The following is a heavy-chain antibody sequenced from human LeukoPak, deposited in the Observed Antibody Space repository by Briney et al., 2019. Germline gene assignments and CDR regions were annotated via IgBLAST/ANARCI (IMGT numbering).Heavy chain of an antibody. Sequence: PGGSLRLSCAVSGFTFSSYGMHWVRQAPGKGLEWVTSILYDGSNKYYADSVKGRFTISRDNSKNTLYLQMNNLRTEDTAVYYCAKDQSTGNSITGGDYWGQGTLVTVSS. CDR2: ILYDGSNK. V-gene: IGHV3-30*02. D-gene: IGHD1-14*01. J-gene: IGHJ4*02. CDR3: AKDQSTGNSITGGDY. CDR1: GFTFSSYG.